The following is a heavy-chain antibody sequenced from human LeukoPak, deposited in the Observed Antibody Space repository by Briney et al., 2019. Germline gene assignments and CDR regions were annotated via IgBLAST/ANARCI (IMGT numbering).Heavy chain of an antibody. J-gene: IGHJ4*02. D-gene: IGHD1-26*01. CDR1: GGSTSSYY. CDR3: ARHDPSGSYSDY. CDR2: IYYSGST. Sequence: TPSETLSLTCTVSGGSTSSYYWSWIRQPPGKGLEWIGYIYYSGSTNYNPSLKSRVTISVDTSKNQFSLKLSSVTAADTAVYYCARHDPSGSYSDYWGQGTLVTVSS. V-gene: IGHV4-59*08.